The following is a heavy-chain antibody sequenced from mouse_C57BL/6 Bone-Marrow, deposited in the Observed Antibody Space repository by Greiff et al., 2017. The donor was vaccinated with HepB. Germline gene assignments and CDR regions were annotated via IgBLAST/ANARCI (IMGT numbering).Heavy chain of an antibody. CDR1: GYTFTSYT. J-gene: IGHJ3*01. V-gene: IGHV1-4*01. CDR3: ARTWLSFAY. D-gene: IGHD2-2*01. Sequence: QVQLKESGAELARPGASVKMSCKASGYTFTSYTMHWVKQRPGKGLEWIGYINPSSGYTKYNQKFKDKATLTADKSSSTAYMQLSSLTSEDSAVYYCARTWLSFAYWGQGTLVTVSA. CDR2: INPSSGYT.